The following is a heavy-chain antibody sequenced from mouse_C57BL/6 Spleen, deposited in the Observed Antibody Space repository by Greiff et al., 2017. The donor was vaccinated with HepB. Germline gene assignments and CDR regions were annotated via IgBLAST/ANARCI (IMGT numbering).Heavy chain of an antibody. V-gene: IGHV5-4*01. J-gene: IGHJ2*01. CDR1: GFTFSSYA. Sequence: EVHLVESGGGLVKPGGSLKLSCAASGFTFSSYAMSWVRQTPEKRLEWVATISDGGSYTYYPDNVKGRFTISRDNAKNNLYLQMSHLKSEDTAMYYCAREAYYGSSYGGFDYWGQGTTLTVSS. D-gene: IGHD1-1*01. CDR2: ISDGGSYT. CDR3: AREAYYGSSYGGFDY.